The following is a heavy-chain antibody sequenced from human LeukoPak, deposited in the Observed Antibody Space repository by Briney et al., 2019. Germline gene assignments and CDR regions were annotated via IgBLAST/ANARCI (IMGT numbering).Heavy chain of an antibody. CDR2: ISGSGGST. Sequence: PGGSLRLSCAASGFTFSSYAMSWVRQAPGKGLEWVSAISGSGGSTYYADSVKGRFTISRDNSKNTLYLQMNSLRAEDTAVYYCARAHYYDSSGYRTSLFDPWGQGTLVTVSS. J-gene: IGHJ5*02. CDR1: GFTFSSYA. CDR3: ARAHYYDSSGYRTSLFDP. D-gene: IGHD3-22*01. V-gene: IGHV3-23*01.